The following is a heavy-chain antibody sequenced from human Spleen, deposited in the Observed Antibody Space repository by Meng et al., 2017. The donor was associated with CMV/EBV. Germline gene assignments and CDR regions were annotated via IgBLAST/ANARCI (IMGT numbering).Heavy chain of an antibody. V-gene: IGHV3-48*04. D-gene: IGHD3-22*01. CDR3: ARETYYYDSRGYHHPHLDY. Sequence: GESLKISCVASRFTFSPYTMNWVRQAPGKGLEWVSYISSSGSTIYYADSVKGRFTISRDNAKNSLYLQMNRLRAEDTAVYYCARETYYYDSRGYHHPHLDYWGQGTLVTVSS. J-gene: IGHJ4*02. CDR1: RFTFSPYT. CDR2: ISSSGSTI.